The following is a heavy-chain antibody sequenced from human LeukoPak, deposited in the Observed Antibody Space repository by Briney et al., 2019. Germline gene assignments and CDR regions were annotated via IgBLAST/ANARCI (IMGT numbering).Heavy chain of an antibody. Sequence: SETLSLTCAVYGGSFSGYYWSWIRQPPGKGLEWIGEINHSGSTNYNPSLKSRVTISVDTSKNQFSLKLGSVTAADTAVYYCARGLGRPFDYWGQGTLVTVSS. D-gene: IGHD1-26*01. CDR1: GGSFSGYY. CDR3: ARGLGRPFDY. J-gene: IGHJ4*02. V-gene: IGHV4-34*01. CDR2: INHSGST.